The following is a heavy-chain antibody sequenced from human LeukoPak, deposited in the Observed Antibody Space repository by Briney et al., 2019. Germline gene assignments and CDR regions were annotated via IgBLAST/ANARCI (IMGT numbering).Heavy chain of an antibody. CDR3: ARMPSGLQSRGLDV. CDR2: LYSGGSP. V-gene: IGHV3-66*01. Sequence: GGSLRLSYAASGFTVSNDYMTWVRQAPGKGLEWVLVLYSGGSPYYSGSVKGRFTISRDNSNNTVYLQMNSLRADDTALYFCARMPSGLQSRGLDVRGPGTTVTVSS. D-gene: IGHD2-2*01. J-gene: IGHJ6*02. CDR1: GFTVSNDY.